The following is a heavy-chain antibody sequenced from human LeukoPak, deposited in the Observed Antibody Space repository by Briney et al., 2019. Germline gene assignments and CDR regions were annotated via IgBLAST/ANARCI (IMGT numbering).Heavy chain of an antibody. D-gene: IGHD2-21*02. Sequence: SETLSLTCAVYRGSFSGYYWSWIRQPPGKGLEWIGEINHSGSTNYNPSLKSRVTISVDTSKNQFSLKLSSVTAADTAVYYCARAQAYCGGDCYPHFDYWGQGTLVTVSS. CDR2: INHSGST. J-gene: IGHJ4*02. CDR3: ARAQAYCGGDCYPHFDY. V-gene: IGHV4-34*01. CDR1: RGSFSGYY.